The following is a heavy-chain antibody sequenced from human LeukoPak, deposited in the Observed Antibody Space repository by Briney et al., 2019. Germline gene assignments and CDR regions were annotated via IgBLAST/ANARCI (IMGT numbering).Heavy chain of an antibody. Sequence: SETLSLTCTVSGGSISSGGYYWSWIRQHPGKGLEWIGYIYYSGSTYCNPSLKSRVTISVDTSKNQFSLKLSSVTAADTAVYYCARESDSSSVGYWGQGTLVTVSS. J-gene: IGHJ4*02. CDR1: GGSISSGGYY. V-gene: IGHV4-31*03. D-gene: IGHD6-13*01. CDR3: ARESDSSSVGY. CDR2: IYYSGST.